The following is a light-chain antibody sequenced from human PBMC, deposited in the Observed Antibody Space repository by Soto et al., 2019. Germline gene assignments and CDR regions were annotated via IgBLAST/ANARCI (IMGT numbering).Light chain of an antibody. CDR3: QQSYRTPYT. CDR2: DES. CDR1: QDIDIY. V-gene: IGKV1-39*01. J-gene: IGKJ2*01. Sequence: ITHSASAVAASVGDRVTITCLASQDIDIYLSWYQQKPGKVPKLLIYDESTLQSGVPSRFSGSGSGTDFTLTINNLQPEDFATYYCQQSYRTPYTFGQGTKVDIK.